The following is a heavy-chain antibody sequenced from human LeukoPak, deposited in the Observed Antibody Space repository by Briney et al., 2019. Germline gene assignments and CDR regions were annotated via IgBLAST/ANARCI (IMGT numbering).Heavy chain of an antibody. Sequence: ASVKISYKASGYTFTGYYIHWVRQAPGQGLEWMGRINPNSGGTNYAQNFQDRVTMTRDTSISTAYMELNRLRSDDTAVYYCARVLGDPNWFDPWGQGTLVTVSS. J-gene: IGHJ5*02. CDR2: INPNSGGT. V-gene: IGHV1-2*06. D-gene: IGHD2-21*02. CDR3: ARVLGDPNWFDP. CDR1: GYTFTGYY.